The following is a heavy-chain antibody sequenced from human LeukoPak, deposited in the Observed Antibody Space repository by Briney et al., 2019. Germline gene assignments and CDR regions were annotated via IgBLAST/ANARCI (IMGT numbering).Heavy chain of an antibody. CDR3: AKERGYSYGYLFRPFEY. Sequence: PGGSLRLSCAASGFTFSSYAMSWVRQAPGKGLEWVSAISGSGGSTYYADSVKGRFTISRDNSKNTLYLQLNSLRAEDTAVYYCAKERGYSYGYLFRPFEYRGPGTLVT. CDR1: GFTFSSYA. J-gene: IGHJ4*02. CDR2: ISGSGGST. D-gene: IGHD5-18*01. V-gene: IGHV3-23*01.